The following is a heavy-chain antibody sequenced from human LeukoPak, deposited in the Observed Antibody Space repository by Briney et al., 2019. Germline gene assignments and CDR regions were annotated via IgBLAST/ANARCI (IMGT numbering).Heavy chain of an antibody. CDR2: INPNSGGT. J-gene: IGHJ5*02. D-gene: IGHD5-18*01. CDR1: GYTFTGYY. V-gene: IGHV1-2*06. CDR3: ARGIVDTAMVYWFDP. Sequence: ASVKVSCKASGYTFTGYYMHWVRQAPGQGLEWMGRINPNSGGTNYAQKFQGRVTMTRDTSISTAYMELSRLRSDDTAVYYCARGIVDTAMVYWFDPWGQGTLVTVSS.